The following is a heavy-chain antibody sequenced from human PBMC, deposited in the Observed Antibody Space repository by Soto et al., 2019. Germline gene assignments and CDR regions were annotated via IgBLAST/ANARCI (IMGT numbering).Heavy chain of an antibody. J-gene: IGHJ4*02. V-gene: IGHV1-69*13. CDR1: GGTFSSYA. CDR3: AGNPQSEYSGSYYFDY. D-gene: IGHD1-26*01. CDR2: IIPIFGTA. Sequence: SVKVSCKASGGTFSSYAISWVRQAPGQGLEWMGGIIPIFGTANYAQKFQGRVTITADESTTTAYMELSSLRSEDTAVYYCAGNPQSEYSGSYYFDYWGQGTLVTVSS.